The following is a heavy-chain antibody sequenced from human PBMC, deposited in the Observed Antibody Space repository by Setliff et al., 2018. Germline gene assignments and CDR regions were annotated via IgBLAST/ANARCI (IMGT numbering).Heavy chain of an antibody. CDR2: INPSGGLT. V-gene: IGHV1-46*03. CDR3: ARDRYYNSWSGTSITAPHDAFDI. Sequence: ASVKVSCKASGYTLTNHYMHWVRQAPGQGLEWMGIINPSGGLTRYAQKFQGRVTMTRDTSTSTVYMEVSSLRSEDTAVYYCARDRYYNSWSGTSITAPHDAFDIWGQGTMVTVS. J-gene: IGHJ3*02. D-gene: IGHD3-3*01. CDR1: GYTLTNHY.